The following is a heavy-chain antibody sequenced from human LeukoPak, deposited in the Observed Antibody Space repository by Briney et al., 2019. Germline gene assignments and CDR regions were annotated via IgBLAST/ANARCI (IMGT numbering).Heavy chain of an antibody. CDR3: ATESGSYYFDY. V-gene: IGHV1-24*01. Sequence: SVKVSCKASGGTFSSYAISWVRQAPGHGLEWMGGFDPEDGETIYAQKFQGRVTMTEDTSTDTAYMELSSLRSEDTAVYYCATESGSYYFDYWGQGTLVTVSS. J-gene: IGHJ4*02. CDR1: GGTFSSYA. CDR2: FDPEDGET. D-gene: IGHD1-26*01.